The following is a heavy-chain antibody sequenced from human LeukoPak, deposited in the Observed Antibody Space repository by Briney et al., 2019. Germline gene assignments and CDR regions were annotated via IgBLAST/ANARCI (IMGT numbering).Heavy chain of an antibody. D-gene: IGHD6-13*01. CDR1: GFTFSDYG. J-gene: IGHJ4*02. CDR3: AKDGTSSWFGEAS. Sequence: PGSSLRLSCAASGFTFSDYGMRWVRQAPGEGLGWVSLISTDGSHKDYTDSVKGRFTLSRDNSKNTLYVQMNSLRVEDTAVYYCAKDGTSSWFGEASWGQGTLVTVSS. V-gene: IGHV3-30*18. CDR2: ISTDGSHK.